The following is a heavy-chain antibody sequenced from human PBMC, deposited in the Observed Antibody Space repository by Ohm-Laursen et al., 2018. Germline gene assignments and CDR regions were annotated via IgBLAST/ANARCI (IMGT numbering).Heavy chain of an antibody. J-gene: IGHJ4*02. CDR1: GFTFSSYS. D-gene: IGHD1-14*01. Sequence: SLRLSCAASGFTFSSYSMNWVRQAPGKGLEWVSSISSSSSYIYYADSVKGRFTISRDNSKNTLYLQINSLRAEDTAVYYCAKDLNRAGYFDYWGQGTLVTVSS. CDR3: AKDLNRAGYFDY. CDR2: ISSSSSYI. V-gene: IGHV3-21*04.